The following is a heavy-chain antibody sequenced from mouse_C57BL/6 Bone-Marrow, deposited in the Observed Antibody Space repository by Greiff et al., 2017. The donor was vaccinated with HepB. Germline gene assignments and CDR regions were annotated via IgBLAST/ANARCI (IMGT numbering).Heavy chain of an antibody. Sequence: DVKLVESGGDLVKPGGSLKLSCAASGFTFSSYGMSWVRQTPDKRLEWVATISSGGSYTYYPDSVKGRFTISRDNAKNTLYLQMSSLKSEDTAMYYCARKQLSMDYWGQGTSVTVSS. J-gene: IGHJ4*01. CDR3: ARKQLSMDY. V-gene: IGHV5-6*02. CDR1: GFTFSSYG. D-gene: IGHD3-2*02. CDR2: ISSGGSYT.